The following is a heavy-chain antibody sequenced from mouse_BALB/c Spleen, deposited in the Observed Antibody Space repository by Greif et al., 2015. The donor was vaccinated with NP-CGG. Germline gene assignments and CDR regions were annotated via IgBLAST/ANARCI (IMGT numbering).Heavy chain of an antibody. Sequence: EVQLQQSGPELVKPGASMKVSCRTSGYAFTSYNMFWVKQSHGKSLEWIGYIDPYNGGTSYNQKFKGKATLTVDKSSSTAYMLLNSLTSEDSAVYYCARTPLTGCFDYWGQAPLSQSPQ. V-gene: IGHV1S135*01. J-gene: IGHJ2*01. D-gene: IGHD4-1*01. CDR2: IDPYNGGT. CDR1: GYAFTSYN. CDR3: ARTPLTGCFDY.